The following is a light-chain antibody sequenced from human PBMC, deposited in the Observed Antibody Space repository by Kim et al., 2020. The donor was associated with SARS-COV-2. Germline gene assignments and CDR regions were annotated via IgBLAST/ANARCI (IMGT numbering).Light chain of an antibody. CDR1: NLGDRY. CDR3: QAWDRRIAV. J-gene: IGLJ1*01. Sequence: SYELTQPPSVSVSPGQTASITCSGDNLGDRYASWYQQKPGQSPVLVIYENYKRPSGIPERFSGSNSGNTVTLTISGTQAMDEADYYCQAWDRRIAVFGAGTKVTVL. CDR2: ENY. V-gene: IGLV3-1*01.